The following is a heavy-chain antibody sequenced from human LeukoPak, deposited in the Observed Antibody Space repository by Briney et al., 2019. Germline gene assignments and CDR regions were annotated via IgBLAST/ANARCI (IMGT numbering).Heavy chain of an antibody. D-gene: IGHD3-16*02. V-gene: IGHV3-15*01. CDR2: IKSKTDGGTT. Sequence: PGGSLRLSCTAFGFTFSNAWMSWVRQAPGKGLEWVGRIKSKTDGGTTDYAAPVKGRFTISRDDSKNTLYLQMNSLKTEDTAVFYCTTRILSTFGGLTVDFDHWGQGTLVTVSS. J-gene: IGHJ4*02. CDR1: GFTFSNAW. CDR3: TTRILSTFGGLTVDFDH.